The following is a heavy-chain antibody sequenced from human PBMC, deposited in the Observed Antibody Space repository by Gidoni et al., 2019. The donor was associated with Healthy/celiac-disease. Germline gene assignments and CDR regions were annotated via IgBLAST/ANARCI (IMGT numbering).Heavy chain of an antibody. D-gene: IGHD1-26*01. V-gene: IGHV3-33*01. CDR2: IWYDGSNK. J-gene: IGHJ4*02. CDR3: ARGGPGSYYYSTYYFDY. Sequence: QGQLVESGGGVVQPGRSLRPPCAGSGFTFRRYWMHWVRQAPGKGLGCVAVIWYDGSNKYYADSVKGRFTISRDNSKNTLYLQMNSLRAEDTAVYYCARGGPGSYYYSTYYFDYWGQGTLVTVSS. CDR1: GFTFRRYW.